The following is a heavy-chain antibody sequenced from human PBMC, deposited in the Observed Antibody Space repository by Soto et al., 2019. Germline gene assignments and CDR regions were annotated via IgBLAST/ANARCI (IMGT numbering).Heavy chain of an antibody. CDR1: GYTFTSYG. Sequence: ASVKVSCKASGYTFTSYGISWVRQAPGQGLEWMGWISAYNGNTNYAQKLQGRVTMTTDTSTSTAYMELRSLKTEDTAVYYCSRVFGSSWNQAFFDYWGQGTLVTVSS. V-gene: IGHV1-18*01. CDR3: SRVFGSSWNQAFFDY. D-gene: IGHD6-13*01. CDR2: ISAYNGNT. J-gene: IGHJ4*02.